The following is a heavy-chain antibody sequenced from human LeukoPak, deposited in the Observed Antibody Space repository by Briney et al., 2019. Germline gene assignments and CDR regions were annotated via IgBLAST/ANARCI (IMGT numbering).Heavy chain of an antibody. Sequence: ASVQVSCQASGGTFSSYAISWVRQAPGQGLEWMGGIIPIFGTANYAQKFQGRVTITADESTSTAYMELSSLRSEDTAVYYCARVPLGRFLLHYYGMDVWGQGTTVTVSS. CDR3: ARVPLGRFLLHYYGMDV. CDR1: GGTFSSYA. D-gene: IGHD3-3*01. J-gene: IGHJ6*02. CDR2: IIPIFGTA. V-gene: IGHV1-69*13.